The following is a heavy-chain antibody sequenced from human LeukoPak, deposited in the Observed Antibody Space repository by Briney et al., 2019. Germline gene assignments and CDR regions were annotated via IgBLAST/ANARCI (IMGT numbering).Heavy chain of an antibody. J-gene: IGHJ5*02. D-gene: IGHD6-19*01. CDR3: ASVRGYSSGWYASGFDP. V-gene: IGHV4-4*07. Sequence: SETLSLTCTVSGGSISSYYWSWIRQPAGKGLEWIGRIYTSGSTNYNPSLKSRVTMSVDTSKNQFSLELSSVTAADTAVYYCASVRGYSSGWYASGFDPWGQGTLVIVSS. CDR1: GGSISSYY. CDR2: IYTSGST.